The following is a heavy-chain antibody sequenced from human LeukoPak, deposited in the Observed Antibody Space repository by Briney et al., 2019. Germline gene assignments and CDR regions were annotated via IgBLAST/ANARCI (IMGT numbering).Heavy chain of an antibody. CDR1: GGTFSSYA. CDR2: IIPIFGTA. Sequence: GASGKVSCKASGGTFSSYAISWVRQAPGQGLEWMGGIIPIFGTANYGQKFQGRVTITADESTSTAYMELSSLRSEDTAVYYCARDHTLRYYFAYWGQGTLVTVSS. CDR3: ARDHTLRYYFAY. V-gene: IGHV1-69*13. D-gene: IGHD4-17*01. J-gene: IGHJ4*02.